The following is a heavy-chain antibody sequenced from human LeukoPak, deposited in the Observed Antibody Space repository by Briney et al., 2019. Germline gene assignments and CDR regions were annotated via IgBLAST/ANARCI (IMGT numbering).Heavy chain of an antibody. Sequence: GGSLRLSYAASGFTFDDYGMSWVRQAPGKGLEWVSGINWNGGSTGYADSVKGRFTISRDNAKNSLYLQMNNLRAEDTALYYCARVDYGDYGGLIDPWGQGTLVTVSS. J-gene: IGHJ5*02. D-gene: IGHD4-17*01. V-gene: IGHV3-20*03. CDR2: INWNGGST. CDR3: ARVDYGDYGGLIDP. CDR1: GFTFDDYG.